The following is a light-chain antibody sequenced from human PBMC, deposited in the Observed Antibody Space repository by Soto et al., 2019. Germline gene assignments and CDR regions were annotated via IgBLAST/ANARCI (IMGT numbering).Light chain of an antibody. CDR1: NIGSKS. J-gene: IGLJ2*01. CDR3: QVWDSSRDVV. Sequence: SYELTQPPSVSVAPGQTASITCGGNNIGSKSVHWYQQKPGQAPVLVVYDDSDRPSGIPGPRSGSNAGTTATLTISRVEAGDEADYYCQVWDSSRDVVFGGWTMLTVL. V-gene: IGLV3-21*02. CDR2: DDS.